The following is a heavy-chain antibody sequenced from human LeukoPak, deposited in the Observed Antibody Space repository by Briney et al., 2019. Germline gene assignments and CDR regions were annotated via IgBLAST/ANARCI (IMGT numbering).Heavy chain of an antibody. J-gene: IGHJ4*02. CDR3: AKDPGYNWNYLDY. Sequence: PGGSLRLSCAASGFTFSSFGMSWVRQAPGKGLEWVSAISGSGGSTYSADSVKGRFTISRDNSKNTLYLQMNSLRAEDTAVYYCAKDPGYNWNYLDYWGQGTLVTVSS. V-gene: IGHV3-23*01. D-gene: IGHD1-20*01. CDR1: GFTFSSFG. CDR2: ISGSGGST.